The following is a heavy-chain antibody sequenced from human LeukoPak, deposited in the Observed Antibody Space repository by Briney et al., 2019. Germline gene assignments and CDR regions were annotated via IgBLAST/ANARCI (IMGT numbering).Heavy chain of an antibody. CDR3: AKDTPPYSYGDRADY. CDR1: GFTFSSYG. J-gene: IGHJ4*02. D-gene: IGHD5-18*01. Sequence: PGGSLRLSCAASGFTFSSYGMHWVRQAPGKGLEWVAFIRYDGGNKYSADSVKGRFTISRDNSKNTLYLQMNSLRAEDTAVYYCAKDTPPYSYGDRADYWGQGTLVTVSS. V-gene: IGHV3-30*02. CDR2: IRYDGGNK.